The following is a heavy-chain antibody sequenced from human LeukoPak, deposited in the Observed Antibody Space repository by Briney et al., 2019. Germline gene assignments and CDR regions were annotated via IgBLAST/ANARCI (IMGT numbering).Heavy chain of an antibody. V-gene: IGHV3-30-3*01. CDR3: ARDMDYYDSSGSEYYFDY. Sequence: GGSLRLSCAASGFTFSSYAMHWVRQAPGKGLEWVAVISYDGSNKYYADSVKGRFTISRDNSKNTLYLQMNSLRAEDTAVYYCARDMDYYDSSGSEYYFDYWGQGTLVTVSS. CDR1: GFTFSSYA. D-gene: IGHD3-22*01. J-gene: IGHJ4*02. CDR2: ISYDGSNK.